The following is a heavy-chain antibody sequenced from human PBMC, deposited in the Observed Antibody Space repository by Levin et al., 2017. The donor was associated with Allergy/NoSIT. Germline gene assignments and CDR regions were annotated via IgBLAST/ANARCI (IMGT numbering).Heavy chain of an antibody. CDR1: GDSFSTGEYY. D-gene: IGHD1-1*01. CDR3: ASTLKTALAVHPTVDF. V-gene: IGHV4-30-4*01. Sequence: PSETLSLTCIVTGDSFSTGEYYWSWIRQPPGKGLEWIGYTYNSGSTYYNPSLRSRITLSIDTSKNLFTLTLTAVTAADTAVDFCASTLKTALAVHPTVDFWGQGARVTVSS. CDR2: TYNSGST. J-gene: IGHJ4*02.